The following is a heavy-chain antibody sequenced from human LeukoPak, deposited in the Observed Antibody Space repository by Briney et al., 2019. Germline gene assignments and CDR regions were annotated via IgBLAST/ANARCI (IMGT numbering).Heavy chain of an antibody. Sequence: GGSLRLSCAASGFTFTTYWMSWVRQAPEKGLEWVANIKEDGSEIHYVDSVKGRFTISRDNAENSLYLQMNSLKTEDTAVYYCAREASSGCFDYWGQGTLVTVSS. V-gene: IGHV3-7*03. CDR2: IKEDGSEI. J-gene: IGHJ4*02. CDR3: AREASSGCFDY. D-gene: IGHD6-19*01. CDR1: GFTFTTYW.